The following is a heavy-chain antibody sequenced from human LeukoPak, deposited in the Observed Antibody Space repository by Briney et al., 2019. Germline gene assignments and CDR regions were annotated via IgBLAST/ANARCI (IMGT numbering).Heavy chain of an antibody. Sequence: ASVKVSCKASGGTFSSYAISWVRQAPGQGLEWMGIINPSGGSTSYAQKFQGRVTMTRDTSTSTVYMELSSLRSEDTAVYYCARDLLDTAMEAYYYGMDVWGQGTTVTVSS. J-gene: IGHJ6*02. CDR2: INPSGGST. CDR3: ARDLLDTAMEAYYYGMDV. CDR1: GGTFSSYA. D-gene: IGHD5-18*01. V-gene: IGHV1-46*01.